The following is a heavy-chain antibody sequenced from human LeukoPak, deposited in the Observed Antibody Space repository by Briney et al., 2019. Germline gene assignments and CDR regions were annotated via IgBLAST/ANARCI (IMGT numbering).Heavy chain of an antibody. J-gene: IGHJ4*02. D-gene: IGHD3-9*01. CDR3: ARDREVTIANYFDY. CDR2: MNPNSGAT. Sequence: GASVKVSCKASGYTFTSYDFNWLRQATGQGPEWMGWMNPNSGATGYAQKFQGRVTMTRDTSTSTVYMELSSLRSEDTAVYYCARDREVTIANYFDYWGQGTLVTVSS. CDR1: GYTFTSYD. V-gene: IGHV1-8*01.